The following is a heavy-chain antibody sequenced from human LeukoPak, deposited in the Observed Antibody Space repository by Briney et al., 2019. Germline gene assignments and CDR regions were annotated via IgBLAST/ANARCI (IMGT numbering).Heavy chain of an antibody. CDR2: MNPNSGNT. Sequence: ASVKVSCKASGYTFTSYDINWVRQATGQGLEGMGWMNPNSGNTGYAQKFQGRVSMTRNTSISTAYMELSSLRSEDTAVYYCAIVTGIAEAFDIWGQGTMVTVSS. CDR3: AIVTGIAEAFDI. V-gene: IGHV1-8*01. CDR1: GYTFTSYD. D-gene: IGHD6-13*01. J-gene: IGHJ3*02.